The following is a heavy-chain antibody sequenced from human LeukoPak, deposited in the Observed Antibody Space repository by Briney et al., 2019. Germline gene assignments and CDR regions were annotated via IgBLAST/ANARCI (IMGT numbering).Heavy chain of an antibody. CDR3: ARDRDLPHYYDSSGPSYYFDY. Sequence: GGSLRLSCAASGFTFSSYAMHWVRQAPGKRLEWVALVSFDGSDQYYADSVKGRFTISRDNSKNTLYLQMNSLRAEDTAVYYCARDRDLPHYYDSSGPSYYFDYWGQGTLVTVSS. V-gene: IGHV3-30*04. CDR2: VSFDGSDQ. CDR1: GFTFSSYA. D-gene: IGHD3-22*01. J-gene: IGHJ4*02.